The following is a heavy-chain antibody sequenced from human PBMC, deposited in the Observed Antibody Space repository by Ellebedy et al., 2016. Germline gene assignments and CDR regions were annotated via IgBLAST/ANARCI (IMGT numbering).Heavy chain of an antibody. V-gene: IGHV4-34*01. Sequence: GSLRLXXAVYGGSFSGYYWSWIRQPPGKGLEWIGSIYYSGSTYYNPSLKSRVTISVDTPKNQFSLKLSSVTAADTAVYYCARDQEWLPTVYYYGVDVWGQGTTVTVSS. CDR2: IYYSGST. CDR3: ARDQEWLPTVYYYGVDV. J-gene: IGHJ6*02. CDR1: GGSFSGYY. D-gene: IGHD6-19*01.